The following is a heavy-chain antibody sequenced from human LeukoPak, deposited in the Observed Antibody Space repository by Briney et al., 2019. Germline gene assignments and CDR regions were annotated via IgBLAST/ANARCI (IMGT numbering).Heavy chain of an antibody. CDR2: IKDDGSVK. D-gene: IGHD3-16*02. CDR3: AREVIATASAFDC. CDR1: GFSFSSFW. Sequence: GGSLRLSCTASGFSFSSFWMSWVRQAPGKGLEWVANIKDDGSVKNHVDSLKGRFSISRDNARNSLYLQISSLRAEDTAVYYCAREVIATASAFDCWGQGTLVTVSS. J-gene: IGHJ4*02. V-gene: IGHV3-7*03.